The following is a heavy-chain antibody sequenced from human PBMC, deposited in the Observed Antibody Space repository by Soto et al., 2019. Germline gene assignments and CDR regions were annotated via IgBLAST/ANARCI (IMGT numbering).Heavy chain of an antibody. CDR2: INGGGSST. CDR3: AKARCTGSSCYVPDY. CDR1: GFTFSSYC. J-gene: IGHJ4*02. V-gene: IGHV3-74*01. Sequence: GGSLRLSCGASGFTFSSYCMHWVRQAPGKGLVWVSRINGGGSSTDYADSVKGRFIIYRDNAKNTLSLQMNSLRAKDTATYYCAKARCTGSSCYVPDYWGQGSVVTVSS. D-gene: IGHD2-8*02.